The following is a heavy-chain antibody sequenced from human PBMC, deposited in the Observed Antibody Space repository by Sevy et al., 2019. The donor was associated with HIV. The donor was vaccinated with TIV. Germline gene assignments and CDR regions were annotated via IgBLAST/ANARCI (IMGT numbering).Heavy chain of an antibody. D-gene: IGHD4-4*01. CDR1: GYTFTSYG. Sequence: ASVKVSCKASGYTFTSYGISWVRQAPGQGLEWMGWISAYNGNTNYAQKLQGRVTMTTDTSTSTAYMGLRSLGSDDTAVYYYARDGPTTVTTRYYYYYYMDVWGKGTTVTVSS. CDR2: ISAYNGNT. V-gene: IGHV1-18*04. CDR3: ARDGPTTVTTRYYYYYYMDV. J-gene: IGHJ6*03.